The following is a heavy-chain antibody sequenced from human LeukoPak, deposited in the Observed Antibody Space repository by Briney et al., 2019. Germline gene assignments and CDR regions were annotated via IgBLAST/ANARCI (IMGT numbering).Heavy chain of an antibody. CDR1: GFTFSRYW. J-gene: IGHJ4*02. D-gene: IGHD6-19*01. CDR2: IKTDGSEK. CDR3: ARDWDGSGWPIDY. Sequence: TGGSLRLSCAASGFTFSRYWMSWVRQAPGKGPEWVANIKTDGSEKHYVDSLKGRFIISRDNAKNSLYLQMNSLRAEDTAVYYCARDWDGSGWPIDYWGQGTPVTVSS. V-gene: IGHV3-7*05.